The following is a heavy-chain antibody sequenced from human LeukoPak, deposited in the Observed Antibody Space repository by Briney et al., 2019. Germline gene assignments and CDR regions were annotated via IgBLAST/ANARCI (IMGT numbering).Heavy chain of an antibody. CDR2: ISYSKSA. Sequence: PSETLSLTCTVSSYSISRGYYWGWIRQPPGKGLEWIGTISYSKSAYYNTSLKSRVTISVDTSKSQFSLKLRSVTAADTAVYFCARGLVDYELPKGYIDYWGQGTLVTVSS. D-gene: IGHD4-17*01. CDR3: ARGLVDYELPKGYIDY. J-gene: IGHJ4*02. CDR1: SYSISRGYY. V-gene: IGHV4-38-2*02.